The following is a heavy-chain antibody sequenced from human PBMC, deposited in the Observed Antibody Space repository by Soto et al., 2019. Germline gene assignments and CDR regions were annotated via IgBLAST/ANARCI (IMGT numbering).Heavy chain of an antibody. Sequence: SETLSLTCTVSGGSISSYYWSWIRQPPGKGLEWIGYIYYSGSTNYNPSLKSRVTISVDTSKNQFSLKLSSVTAADTAVYYCARDHYYDSRGCYFDYWGQGTLVTVSS. D-gene: IGHD3-22*01. J-gene: IGHJ4*02. CDR1: GGSISSYY. CDR2: IYYSGST. V-gene: IGHV4-59*01. CDR3: ARDHYYDSRGCYFDY.